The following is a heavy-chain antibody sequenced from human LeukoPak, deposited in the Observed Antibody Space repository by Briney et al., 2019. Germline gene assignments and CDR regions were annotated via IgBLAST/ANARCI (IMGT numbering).Heavy chain of an antibody. D-gene: IGHD5-18*01. V-gene: IGHV4-4*07. Sequence: PSGTLSLTCTVSGGSISSYYWSWMRQPAGKGLEWIGRIYTSGSTNYNPSLKSRVTMSVDTSKNQFSLKLSSVTAADTAVYYCAGRIQLWEGDVYWGQGTLATVSS. CDR3: AGRIQLWEGDVY. CDR2: IYTSGST. CDR1: GGSISSYY. J-gene: IGHJ4*02.